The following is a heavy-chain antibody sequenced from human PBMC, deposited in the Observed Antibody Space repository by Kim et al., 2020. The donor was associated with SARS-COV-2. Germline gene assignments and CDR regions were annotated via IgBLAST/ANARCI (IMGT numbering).Heavy chain of an antibody. J-gene: IGHJ4*02. Sequence: GGSLRLSCAASGFSFNSFWMSWVRQAPGKGLEWLANINQDGSEKKFVDSVKGRFTISRDNAENSVYLQMNSLRAEDSAVYYCARGALAQRGTDGVDYCGPGTLVTVSP. V-gene: IGHV3-7*01. CDR1: GFSFNSFW. D-gene: IGHD7-27*01. CDR2: INQDGSEK. CDR3: ARGALAQRGTDGVDY.